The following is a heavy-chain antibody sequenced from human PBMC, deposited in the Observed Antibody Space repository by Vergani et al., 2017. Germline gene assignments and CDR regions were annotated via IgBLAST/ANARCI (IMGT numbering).Heavy chain of an antibody. CDR2: TRYDGNNK. CDR3: ARDLRLLYNRFDP. CDR1: GFTFNQYG. V-gene: IGHV3-33*01. Sequence: QVQLVESGGGVVQPGRSLRLSCAASGFTFNQYGMHWVRQAPGKGLEWVAVTRYDGNNKQYADSVKCRFTISRDNSKSTMYLQMNSLRDEDTGVYYCARDLRLLYNRFDPWGQGTLVTVSS. J-gene: IGHJ5*02. D-gene: IGHD1-14*01.